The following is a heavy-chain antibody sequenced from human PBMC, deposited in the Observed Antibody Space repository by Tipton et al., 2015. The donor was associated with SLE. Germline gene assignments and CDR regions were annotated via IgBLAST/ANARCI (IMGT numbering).Heavy chain of an antibody. V-gene: IGHV4-61*09. CDR3: ARDSHTDYGDFYVDS. Sequence: TLSLTCSVSGVSISRGSYFWSWIRQPAGKGLEWVGHIFSTGITDYNPSLKNRVIISADTSKNQFSLNLDSMTAADTAVYYCARDSHTDYGDFYVDSWGQGTLVTVSS. D-gene: IGHD4-17*01. J-gene: IGHJ4*02. CDR2: IFSTGIT. CDR1: GVSISRGSYF.